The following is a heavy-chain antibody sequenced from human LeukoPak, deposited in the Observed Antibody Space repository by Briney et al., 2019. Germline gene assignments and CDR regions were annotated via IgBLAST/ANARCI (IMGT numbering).Heavy chain of an antibody. D-gene: IGHD5-18*01. J-gene: IGHJ4*02. CDR3: ANLGYSYGQYYFDY. CDR2: IRPSGGTT. CDR1: GYTFTTYY. V-gene: IGHV1-46*01. Sequence: ASVKVSCKASGYTFTTYYIHWVRQAPGQGLEWMGIIRPSGGTTIYAQKFQGRVTITADKSTSTAYMELSSLRSEDTAVYYCANLGYSYGQYYFDYWGQGTLVTVSS.